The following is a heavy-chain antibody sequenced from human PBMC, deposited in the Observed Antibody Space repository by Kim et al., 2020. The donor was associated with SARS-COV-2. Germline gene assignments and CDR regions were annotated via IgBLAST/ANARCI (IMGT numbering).Heavy chain of an antibody. CDR2: IRSKDYGATP. Sequence: GGSLRLSCTASGFALGDFAVTWVRQAPGEGLEWVGLIRSKDYGATPAYAASVKGRFTISRDDSKNVAYLQMDRLKTDDTAVYYCARDSHDYGGNPGPVDIWGQGTLVTVSS. J-gene: IGHJ3*01. CDR1: GFALGDFA. D-gene: IGHD4-17*01. CDR3: ARDSHDYGGNPGPVDI. V-gene: IGHV3-49*04.